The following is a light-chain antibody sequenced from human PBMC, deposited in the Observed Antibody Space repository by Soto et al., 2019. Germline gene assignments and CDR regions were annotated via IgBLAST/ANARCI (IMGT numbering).Light chain of an antibody. V-gene: IGKV1-12*01. CDR1: QSISSW. CDR2: ATS. Sequence: DIQMTQSPSSVSASVGDKATITCRASQSISSWLAWYQQKPVKPPRLLISATSSLQSEVPSRFSGSGFGTDFTLTISSLLPEDFATYYCQQANTFPQTFGQGTKVELK. CDR3: QQANTFPQT. J-gene: IGKJ1*01.